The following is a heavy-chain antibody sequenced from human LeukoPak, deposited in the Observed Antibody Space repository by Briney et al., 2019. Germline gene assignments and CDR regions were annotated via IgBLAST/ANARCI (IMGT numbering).Heavy chain of an antibody. CDR1: GFTFSSYA. D-gene: IGHD3-3*01. CDR2: ISGSGGST. CDR3: ARGVRYYDFWSGHDRTYYFDY. J-gene: IGHJ4*02. Sequence: PGGSLRLSCAASGFTFSSYAMSWVRQAPGKGLEWVSAISGSGGSTYYADSVKGRFTISRDNSKNTLYLQMNSLRAEDTAVYYCARGVRYYDFWSGHDRTYYFDYWGQGTLVTVSS. V-gene: IGHV3-23*01.